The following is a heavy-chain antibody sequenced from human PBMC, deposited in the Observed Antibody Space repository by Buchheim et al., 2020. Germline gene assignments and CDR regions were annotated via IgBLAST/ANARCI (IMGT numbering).Heavy chain of an antibody. CDR3: ARDKRSSWYYPGNQINYYGMDV. D-gene: IGHD6-13*01. CDR2: IYYSGST. Sequence: QVQLQESGPGLVKPSETLSLTCTVSGGSISSYYWSWIRQPPGKGLEWIGYIYYSGSTNYNPSLKSRVTISVDTSKNQFSLKLSSVTAADTAVYYCARDKRSSWYYPGNQINYYGMDVWGQGTT. J-gene: IGHJ6*02. V-gene: IGHV4-59*01. CDR1: GGSISSYY.